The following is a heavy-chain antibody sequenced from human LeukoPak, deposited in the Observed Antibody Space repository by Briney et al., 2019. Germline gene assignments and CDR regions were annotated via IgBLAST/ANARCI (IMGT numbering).Heavy chain of an antibody. CDR3: ARQGVRDYATFDY. CDR2: IYYSGST. V-gene: IGHV4-59*08. CDR1: GGSISSYY. Sequence: SETLSLTCTVSGGSISSYYWSWIRQPPGKGLEWIGYIYYSGSTNYNPSLKSRVTISVDTSKNQFSLKLSSVTAADTAVYYCARQGVRDYATFDYWGQGTLVTVSS. J-gene: IGHJ4*02. D-gene: IGHD4-17*01.